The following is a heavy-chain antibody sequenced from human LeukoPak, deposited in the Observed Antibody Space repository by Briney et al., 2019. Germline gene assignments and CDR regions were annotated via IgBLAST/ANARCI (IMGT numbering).Heavy chain of an antibody. Sequence: GGSLRLSCATSGFTFSSYNMCWVRQAPGKGLERVSSISSHSSYIYYADSVKGRFTISRDNAQNSLYLQMNSLRAEDTAVYYCARGDYPSIWGQGTLLTVSS. CDR3: ARGDYPSI. CDR1: GFTFSSYN. J-gene: IGHJ4*02. V-gene: IGHV3-21*01. D-gene: IGHD4-17*01. CDR2: ISSHSSYI.